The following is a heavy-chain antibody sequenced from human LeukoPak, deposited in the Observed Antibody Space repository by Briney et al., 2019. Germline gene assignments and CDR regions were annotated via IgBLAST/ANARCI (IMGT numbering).Heavy chain of an antibody. J-gene: IGHJ4*02. V-gene: IGHV3-30*02. CDR1: GFTFSSYG. D-gene: IGHD2-2*02. Sequence: GGSLRLXCAASGFTFSSYGMRWVRQAPGKGLEWVAFIRYDGSNKYYADSVKGRFTISRDNSKNTLYLQMNSLRAEDTAVYYCAKDPLPAAIPTYFDYWGQGTLVTVSS. CDR2: IRYDGSNK. CDR3: AKDPLPAAIPTYFDY.